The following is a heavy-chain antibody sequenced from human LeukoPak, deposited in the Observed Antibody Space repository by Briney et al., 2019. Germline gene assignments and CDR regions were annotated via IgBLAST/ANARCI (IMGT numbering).Heavy chain of an antibody. V-gene: IGHV3-30*18. CDR3: AKDRQQLDAFDI. CDR1: GFTFSSYG. J-gene: IGHJ3*02. Sequence: GGSLRLSCAASGFTFSSYGMHWVRQAPGKGLEWVAVISYDGSNKYYADSVKGRFTISRDNSKNTLYLQMNSLRAEDTAVYYCAKDRQQLDAFDIWGQGTMVTVSS. CDR2: ISYDGSNK. D-gene: IGHD6-13*01.